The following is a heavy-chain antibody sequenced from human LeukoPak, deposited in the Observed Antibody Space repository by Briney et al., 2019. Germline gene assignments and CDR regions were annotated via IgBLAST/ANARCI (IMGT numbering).Heavy chain of an antibody. V-gene: IGHV4-39*01. D-gene: IGHD3-3*01. J-gene: IGHJ3*02. CDR1: GGSISSSSYY. CDR3: ARRAGFWSGYDAFDI. Sequence: SETLSLTCSVSGGSISSSSYYWGWIRQPPGKGLEWIGSIYYSGSTYYNPSLTSRVTISVDPSKNQFSLQLRSVTAADTAVYCCARRAGFWSGYDAFDIWGQGTMVTVSS. CDR2: IYYSGST.